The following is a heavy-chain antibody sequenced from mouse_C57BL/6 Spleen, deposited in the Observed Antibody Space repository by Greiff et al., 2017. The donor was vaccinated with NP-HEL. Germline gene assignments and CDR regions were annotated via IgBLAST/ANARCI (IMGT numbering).Heavy chain of an antibody. CDR3: AKGHTGVAKVDYAMDY. CDR1: GYTFTSYW. D-gene: IGHD1-1*01. V-gene: IGHV1-7*01. Sequence: VQLQQSGAELAKPGASVKLSCKASGYTFTSYWMHWVKQRPGQGLEWIGYINPSSGYTKYNQKFKDKATLTADKSSSQAYMQLSSLTYEDSAVYYCAKGHTGVAKVDYAMDYWGQGTSVTVSS. CDR2: INPSSGYT. J-gene: IGHJ4*01.